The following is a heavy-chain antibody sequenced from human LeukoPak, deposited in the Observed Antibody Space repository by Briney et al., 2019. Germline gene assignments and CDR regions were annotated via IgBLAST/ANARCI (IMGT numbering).Heavy chain of an antibody. D-gene: IGHD6-13*01. CDR1: GFTFSAYA. V-gene: IGHV3-33*08. J-gene: IGHJ4*02. CDR2: IWYDGIIK. CDR3: ARFPTREQQQVFDY. Sequence: TGGSLRLSCAASGFTFSAYAMSWVRQAPGKGLEWVEIIWYDGIIKNYADSLKGRFTISRDNSKNTLYLQMNSLRAEDTAVYYCARFPTREQQQVFDYWGQGTLVTVSS.